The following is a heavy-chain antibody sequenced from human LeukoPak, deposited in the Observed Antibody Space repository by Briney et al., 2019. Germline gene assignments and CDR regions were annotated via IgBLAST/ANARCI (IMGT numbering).Heavy chain of an antibody. CDR2: ISSSSSYI. CDR1: GFTFSGDS. Sequence: GGSLRLSCVASGFTFSGDSMNWVRQAPGEGLGWVSSISSSSSYIYYADSVKGRFTISRDNAKNSLYLQMNSLRAEDTAVYYCARGIRYFDWYFDYWGQGTLVTVSS. D-gene: IGHD3-9*01. CDR3: ARGIRYFDWYFDY. J-gene: IGHJ4*02. V-gene: IGHV3-21*01.